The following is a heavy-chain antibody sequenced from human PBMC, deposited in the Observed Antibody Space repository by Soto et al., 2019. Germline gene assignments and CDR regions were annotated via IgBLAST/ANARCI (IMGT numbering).Heavy chain of an antibody. V-gene: IGHV3-15*01. J-gene: IGHJ6*02. CDR3: TTDGIPLFCTATRWVPPGGMDV. CDR1: GFAFTNAW. Sequence: EVQLVESGGGLVNPGGSLTLSCAASGFAFTNAWMSWVRQASGKGLEWLGRIKTKTDGETTDYAAPVKGRFNISRDDSKNTLYLQMNSLKSEDTAVYYCTTDGIPLFCTATRWVPPGGMDVWGQGTKVMVSS. D-gene: IGHD2-2*01. CDR2: IKTKTDGETT.